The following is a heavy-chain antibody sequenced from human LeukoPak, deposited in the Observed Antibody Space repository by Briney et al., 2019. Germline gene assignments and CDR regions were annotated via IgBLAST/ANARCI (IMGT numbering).Heavy chain of an antibody. CDR2: INHSGST. CDR1: GGSFSGYY. J-gene: IGHJ4*02. Sequence: SETLSLTCAVYGGSFSGYYWSWIRQPPGKGLEWIGEINHSGSTNYNPSLKSRVTISVDTSKNQFSLKLSSVTAADTAVYYCARRGGITMVRGGKYYFDYWGQGTLVTVSS. D-gene: IGHD3-10*01. V-gene: IGHV4-34*01. CDR3: ARRGGITMVRGGKYYFDY.